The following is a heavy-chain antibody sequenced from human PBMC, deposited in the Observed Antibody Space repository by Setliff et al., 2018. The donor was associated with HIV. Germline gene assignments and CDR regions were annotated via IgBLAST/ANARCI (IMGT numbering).Heavy chain of an antibody. J-gene: IGHJ1*01. Sequence: GGSLRLSCAASGFIFSSYWMHWVRQAPGKGLKWVSGLNGDETRTRYADSVKGRFTISRDNAKNTLYLQMHSLRVEDTAMYYCVRGGWILWGQGTLVTVSS. D-gene: IGHD2-2*03. CDR1: GFIFSSYW. CDR3: VRGGWIL. V-gene: IGHV3-74*01. CDR2: LNGDETRT.